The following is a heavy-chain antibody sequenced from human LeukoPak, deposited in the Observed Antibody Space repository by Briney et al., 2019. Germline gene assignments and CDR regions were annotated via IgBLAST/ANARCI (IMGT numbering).Heavy chain of an antibody. J-gene: IGHJ4*02. CDR1: GFTFSSYA. CDR3: ARRSGVAVAGALDY. CDR2: ISGSGDST. Sequence: PGGSLRLSCAASGFTFSSYAMRWVRQAPGKGLEWVSGISGSGDSTYYADSVKGRFTISRDNSKNTLYLQMNSLRAEDTAVYFCARRSGVAVAGALDYWGQGTLVTVSS. V-gene: IGHV3-23*01. D-gene: IGHD6-19*01.